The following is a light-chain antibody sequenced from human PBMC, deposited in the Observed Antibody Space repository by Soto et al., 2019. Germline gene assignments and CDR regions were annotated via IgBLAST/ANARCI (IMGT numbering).Light chain of an antibody. CDR1: QSIRSW. CDR2: DAS. J-gene: IGKJ1*01. CDR3: QQYNTYST. V-gene: IGKV1-5*01. Sequence: DIQMTQSPSTLSASVGDRVTVTCRASQSIRSWLAWYQQKPGKAPKLLIYDASSLESGVPSRFSGSGSGTEFTLTISSLRPDEFATYYCQQYNTYSTFGQGTKVEIK.